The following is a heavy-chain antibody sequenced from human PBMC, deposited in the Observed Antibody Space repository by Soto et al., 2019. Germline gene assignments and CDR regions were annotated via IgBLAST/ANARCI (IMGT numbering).Heavy chain of an antibody. V-gene: IGHV3-9*01. D-gene: IGHD3-22*01. CDR1: GFTFDDYA. CDR3: AASRAYDSSDYSGFHYGMEV. J-gene: IGHJ6*02. CDR2: LSWNGVTI. Sequence: EVQLVESGGDLVQPGRSLRLSCAASGFTFDDYAMHWVRQVPGRGLQWVSGLSWNGVTIGYAASVKGRFTVSRDNAKKSLYLQMSGLRPHDTALYYCAASRAYDSSDYSGFHYGMEVWGLGTTVTVS.